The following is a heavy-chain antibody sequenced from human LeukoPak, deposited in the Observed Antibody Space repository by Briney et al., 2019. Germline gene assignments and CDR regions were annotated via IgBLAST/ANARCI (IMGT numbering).Heavy chain of an antibody. Sequence: GGSLRLSCAASGFTFSNAWMSWVRQAPGKGLEWVGRIKSKTDGGTTDYAAPVKGRFTISRDDSKNTLYLQMNSLKTEDTAVYYCTYYCTNGVCYGGDWYFDLWGRGTLVTVSS. CDR3: TYYCTNGVCYGGDWYFDL. CDR1: GFTFSNAW. CDR2: IKSKTDGGTT. V-gene: IGHV3-15*01. D-gene: IGHD2-8*01. J-gene: IGHJ2*01.